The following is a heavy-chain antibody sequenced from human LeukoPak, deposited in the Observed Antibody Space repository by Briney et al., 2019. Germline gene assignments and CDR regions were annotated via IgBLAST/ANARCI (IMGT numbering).Heavy chain of an antibody. D-gene: IGHD3-3*01. CDR3: ATSVRLNVLRFLEWLLFDY. J-gene: IGHJ4*02. Sequence: ASVKVSCKVSGYALTELSMHWVRQAPGKGLEWMGGFDPEDGETIYAQKFQGRVTMTEDTSTDTAYVELSSLRSEDTAVYYCATSVRLNVLRFLEWLLFDYWGQGTLVTVSS. CDR2: FDPEDGET. V-gene: IGHV1-24*01. CDR1: GYALTELS.